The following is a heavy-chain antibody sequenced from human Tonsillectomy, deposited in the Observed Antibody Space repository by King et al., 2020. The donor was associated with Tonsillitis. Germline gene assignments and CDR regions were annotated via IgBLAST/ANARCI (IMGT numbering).Heavy chain of an antibody. D-gene: IGHD5-24*01. J-gene: IGHJ4*02. CDR2: LSYTGVP. CDR1: GGSISSSAYY. V-gene: IGHV4-39*01. Sequence: QLQESGPGLVKPSETLSLTCTVSGGSISSSAYYWGWIRQPPGKGLGWIGRLSYTGVPYYNSSLNNRVTIYIATSKNQFSLKVTSVTAADTAVYYCARHGMATKYFFDYWGQGTLVTVSS. CDR3: ARHGMATKYFFDY.